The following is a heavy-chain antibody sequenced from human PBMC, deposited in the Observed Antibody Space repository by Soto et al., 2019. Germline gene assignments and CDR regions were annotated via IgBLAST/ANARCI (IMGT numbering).Heavy chain of an antibody. V-gene: IGHV4-30-4*01. Sequence: QVQLQESGPGLVKPSQTLSLTCTVSGGSISSGDYYWSWIRQPPGKGLEWIGYIYYSGSTYYNPSLKSQVTISVDASKNQFSLKLSSVTAADTAVYYCARIMITFGGVIVTQKYGMDVWGQGTTVTVSS. CDR3: ARIMITFGGVIVTQKYGMDV. D-gene: IGHD3-16*02. CDR1: GGSISSGDYY. J-gene: IGHJ6*02. CDR2: IYYSGST.